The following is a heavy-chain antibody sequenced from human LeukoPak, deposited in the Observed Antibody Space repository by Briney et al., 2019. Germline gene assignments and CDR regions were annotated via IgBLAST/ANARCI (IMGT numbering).Heavy chain of an antibody. J-gene: IGHJ3*02. CDR3: ARDSMIGGYSYGANDAFDI. V-gene: IGHV1-69*13. Sequence: ASVKVSCKASGYTFTSYGISWVRQAPGQGLEWMGGIIPIFGTANYAQKFQGRVTITADESTSTAHMELSSLRSEDTAVYYCARDSMIGGYSYGANDAFDIWGQGTMVTVSS. CDR2: IIPIFGTA. CDR1: GYTFTSYG. D-gene: IGHD5-18*01.